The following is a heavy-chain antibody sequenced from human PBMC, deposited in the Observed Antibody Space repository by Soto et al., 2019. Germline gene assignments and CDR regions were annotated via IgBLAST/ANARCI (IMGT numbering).Heavy chain of an antibody. V-gene: IGHV1-18*01. Sequence: GASVKVSCKASDYTFTTYGITWVRQAPGQGLEWMGWISGYNGKTEYGQKFQGRVTMTTDTSTRTAYMELRSLRSDDTAIYYCARDSGTGLPTYYFDYCGQGTLVTVSA. J-gene: IGHJ4*02. D-gene: IGHD3-10*01. CDR2: ISGYNGKT. CDR3: ARDSGTGLPTYYFDY. CDR1: DYTFTTYG.